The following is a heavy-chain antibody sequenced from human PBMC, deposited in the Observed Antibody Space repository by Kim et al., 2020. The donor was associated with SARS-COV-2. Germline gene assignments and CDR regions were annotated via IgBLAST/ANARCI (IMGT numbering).Heavy chain of an antibody. Sequence: GGSLRLSCAASGFTFSSYSMNWVRQAPGKGLEWVSSISSSSSYIYYADSVKGRFTISRDNAKNSLYLQMNSLRAEDTAVYYCASVPTNLEEDPHFDYWGQGTLVTVSS. CDR2: ISSSSSYI. D-gene: IGHD1-1*01. J-gene: IGHJ4*02. V-gene: IGHV3-21*01. CDR3: ASVPTNLEEDPHFDY. CDR1: GFTFSSYS.